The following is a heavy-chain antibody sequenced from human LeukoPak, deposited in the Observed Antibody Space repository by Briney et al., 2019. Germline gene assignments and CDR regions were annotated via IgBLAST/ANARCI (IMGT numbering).Heavy chain of an antibody. Sequence: SETLSLTCAVSGGSISSNNWWIWVRQSPEKGLEWIGEIYHDGSTNYNPSLKSRVTISMDKSKNQLSLKLNFVTAADTAVYYCARHSYSPTTVTTAGSGAFDIWGQGTMVTVSS. CDR2: IYHDGST. CDR1: GGSISSNNW. J-gene: IGHJ3*02. CDR3: ARHSYSPTTVTTAGSGAFDI. D-gene: IGHD4-17*01. V-gene: IGHV4-4*02.